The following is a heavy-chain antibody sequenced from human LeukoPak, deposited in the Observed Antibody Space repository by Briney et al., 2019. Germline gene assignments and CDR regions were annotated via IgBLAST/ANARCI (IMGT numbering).Heavy chain of an antibody. D-gene: IGHD3-3*01. J-gene: IGHJ6*03. CDR1: EFSVGSNY. CDR3: VKDHVEFGETDHYMDV. V-gene: IGHV3-30*02. CDR2: IRYDGSNE. Sequence: PGGSLRLSCAASEFSVGSNYMTWVRQAPGKGLEWVAFIRYDGSNEYYADSVKGRFTISRDNSKNALYLQMSSLRTEDTAVYYCVKDHVEFGETDHYMDVWGKGTTVTISS.